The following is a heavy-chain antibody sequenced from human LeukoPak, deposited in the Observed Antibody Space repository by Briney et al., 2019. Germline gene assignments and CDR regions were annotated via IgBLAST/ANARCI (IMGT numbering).Heavy chain of an antibody. CDR2: ISGSGGST. Sequence: PGGSLRLSCAASGFTFSSYAMSWVRQAPGKGLEWVSAISGSGGSTYYADSVKGRFTISRDNSKNTLYLQMNSLRAEDTAVYYCAKGSNGFWSGYYTFDYWGQGTLVTVSS. CDR1: GFTFSSYA. CDR3: AKGSNGFWSGYYTFDY. V-gene: IGHV3-23*01. D-gene: IGHD3-3*01. J-gene: IGHJ4*02.